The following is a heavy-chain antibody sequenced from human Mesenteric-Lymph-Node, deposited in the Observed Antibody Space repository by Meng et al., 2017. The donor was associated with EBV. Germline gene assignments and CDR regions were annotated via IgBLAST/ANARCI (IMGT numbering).Heavy chain of an antibody. V-gene: IGHV1-18*01. CDR3: ARDSRWFHSDRSAAPTGGWSDP. Sequence: QVHPVRSGAEVKKPGASVKVSCKASGYTFSSYGITWVRQAPGQGLEWMGWISGYNGITNYAQNLQGRVTMTTDTSTNTAYMELRSLRFDDTALYYCARDSRWFHSDRSAAPTGGWSDPWGQGTLVTVSS. CDR1: GYTFSSYG. J-gene: IGHJ5*02. D-gene: IGHD6-13*01. CDR2: ISGYNGIT.